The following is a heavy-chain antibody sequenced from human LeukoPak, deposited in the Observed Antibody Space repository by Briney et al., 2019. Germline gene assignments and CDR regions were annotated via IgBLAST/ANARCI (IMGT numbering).Heavy chain of an antibody. D-gene: IGHD3-22*01. J-gene: IGHJ4*02. V-gene: IGHV3-23*01. Sequence: PGGSLRLSCAGSGFIFSDYVMSWVRQAPGKGLEWVSASGTGGRTYYADSVKGRFTISRDNSKKTVSLQMDGLRAEDTAVYYCARVRYYYDSSGYPAFDYWGQGTLVTVSS. CDR3: ARVRYYYDSSGYPAFDY. CDR1: GFIFSDYV. CDR2: SGTGGRT.